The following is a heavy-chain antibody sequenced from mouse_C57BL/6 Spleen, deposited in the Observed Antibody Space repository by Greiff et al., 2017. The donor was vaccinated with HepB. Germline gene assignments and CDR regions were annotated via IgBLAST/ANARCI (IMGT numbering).Heavy chain of an antibody. V-gene: IGHV1-64*01. J-gene: IGHJ4*01. Sequence: VQLVESGAELVKPGASVKLSCKASGYTFTSYWMHWVKQRPGQGLEWIGMIHPNSGSTNYNEKFKSKATLTVDKSSSTAYMQLSSLTSEDSAVYYCARKELAGYYAMDYWGQGTSVTVSS. CDR1: GYTFTSYW. CDR2: IHPNSGST. CDR3: ARKELAGYYAMDY.